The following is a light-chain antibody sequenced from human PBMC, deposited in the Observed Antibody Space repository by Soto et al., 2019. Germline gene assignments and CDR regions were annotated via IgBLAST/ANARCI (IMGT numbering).Light chain of an antibody. CDR3: QQYGSSPRVT. V-gene: IGKV3-20*01. J-gene: IGKJ4*01. Sequence: EIVLTQSPGTLSLSPGERATLSCRASQSVSSSYLAWYQQKPGQAPRLLIYGASSRATGIPDRFSGSASVTDCTLTISRLAVEDFAVYYCQQYGSSPRVTFGGGTKVEIK. CDR2: GAS. CDR1: QSVSSSY.